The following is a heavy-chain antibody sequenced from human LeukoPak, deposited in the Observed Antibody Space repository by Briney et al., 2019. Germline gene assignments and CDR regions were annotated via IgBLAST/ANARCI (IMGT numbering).Heavy chain of an antibody. J-gene: IGHJ4*02. CDR1: GLTFSSYW. CDR3: AREPVVTPDY. V-gene: IGHV3-7*01. Sequence: PGGSLRLSCVASGLTFSSYWMSWVRQAPGKGLEWVANIKQDGGEKYYADSVKGRFTISRDNAKNSLYLQMNSLRAEDTAVYYCAREPVVTPDYWGQGTLVTVSS. D-gene: IGHD3-22*01. CDR2: IKQDGGEK.